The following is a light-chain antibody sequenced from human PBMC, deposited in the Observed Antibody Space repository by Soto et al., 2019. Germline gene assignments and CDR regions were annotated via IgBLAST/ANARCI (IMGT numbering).Light chain of an antibody. CDR3: MQRTEFPLT. CDR1: QSLLHSNGYNY. CDR2: TLS. J-gene: IGKJ5*01. V-gene: IGKV2-40*01. Sequence: DIVMTQSPLSLPVTPGEPASISSRSSQSLLHSNGYNYLDWYLQKPGQSPQLLIYTLSYRASGVPERFSGSGSGTDFTLKISRVEAEDVGLYYCMQRTEFPLTFGQGTRLEIK.